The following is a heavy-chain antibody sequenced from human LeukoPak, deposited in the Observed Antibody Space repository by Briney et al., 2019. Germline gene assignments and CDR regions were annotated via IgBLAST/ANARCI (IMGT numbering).Heavy chain of an antibody. CDR1: GFTFSNYA. CDR2: ISGSGGST. D-gene: IGHD3/OR15-3a*01. Sequence: GGSLRLSCAASGFTFSNYAMNWVRQAPGKGLEWVSGISGSGGSTYYADSVKGRFTISRDNSKKTLYLQMNSLRAEDTAVYYCARVGFRTGYYGANYYYYMDVWGKGTTVTISS. J-gene: IGHJ6*03. CDR3: ARVGFRTGYYGANYYYYMDV. V-gene: IGHV3-23*01.